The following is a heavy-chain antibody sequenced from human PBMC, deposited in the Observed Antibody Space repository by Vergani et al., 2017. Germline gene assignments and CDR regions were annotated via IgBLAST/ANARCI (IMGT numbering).Heavy chain of an antibody. CDR1: GTSISGSSDY. CDR3: ARGVRGVITPYYGMDV. Sequence: QLQLQESGPGLLKPSETLSLTCSVSGTSISGSSDYWGWIRQPPGKGLEWIGSIFYTGTSYYNPSLESRATNSVDTSKNQFSLKLSSVTAEDTAVYYCARGVRGVITPYYGMDVWGQGTTVTVSS. J-gene: IGHJ6*02. D-gene: IGHD3-10*01. V-gene: IGHV4-39*01. CDR2: IFYTGTS.